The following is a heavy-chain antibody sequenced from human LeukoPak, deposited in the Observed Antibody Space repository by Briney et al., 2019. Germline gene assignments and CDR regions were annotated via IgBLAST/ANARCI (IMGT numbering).Heavy chain of an antibody. V-gene: IGHV4-59*01. CDR3: ASGGSTGYSGGWYGLGAFDI. CDR2: IYYSGST. CDR1: GGSISSYY. D-gene: IGHD6-19*01. J-gene: IGHJ3*02. Sequence: SETLSLTCTVSGGSISSYYWSWIRQPPGKGLEWIGYIYYSGSTNYNPSLKSRVTISVDTSKNQFSLKLSSVTAADTAVYYCASGGSTGYSGGWYGLGAFDIWGQGTMVTVSS.